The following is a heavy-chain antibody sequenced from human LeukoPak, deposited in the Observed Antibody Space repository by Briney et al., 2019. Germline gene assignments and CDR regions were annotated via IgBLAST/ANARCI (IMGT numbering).Heavy chain of an antibody. V-gene: IGHV1-69*04. CDR1: GGTFSSYA. Sequence: SVKVSCKASGGTFSSYAISRVRRAPGQGLEWMGRIIPILGIANYAQKFQGRVTITADKSTSTAYMELSSLRSEDTAVYYCARDRYCSGGSCYSINWFDPWGQGTLVTVSS. CDR3: ARDRYCSGGSCYSINWFDP. D-gene: IGHD2-15*01. J-gene: IGHJ5*02. CDR2: IIPILGIA.